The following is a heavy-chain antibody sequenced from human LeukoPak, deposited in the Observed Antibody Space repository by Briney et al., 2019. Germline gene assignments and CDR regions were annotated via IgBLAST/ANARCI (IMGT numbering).Heavy chain of an antibody. V-gene: IGHV1-69*05. D-gene: IGHD3-10*01. CDR1: GGTFSSYA. J-gene: IGHJ4*02. CDR3: ARGGRVLLWFGEESAPVDY. CDR2: IVPIFGSA. Sequence: ASVKVSCKASGGTFSSYAISWVRQAPGQGLEWMGGIVPIFGSANYAQKFQGRVTITRNTSISTAYMELSSLRSEDTAVYYCARGGRVLLWFGEESAPVDYWGQGTLVTVSS.